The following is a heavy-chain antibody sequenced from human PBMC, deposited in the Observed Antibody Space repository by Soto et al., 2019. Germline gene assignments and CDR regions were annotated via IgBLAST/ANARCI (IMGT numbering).Heavy chain of an antibody. D-gene: IGHD3-10*01. CDR2: IYYSGST. J-gene: IGHJ4*02. CDR1: GGSISSSSYY. V-gene: IGHV4-39*01. CDR3: AWLVRGVVDY. Sequence: QLQLQESGPGLVKPSETLSLTCTVSGGSISSSSYYWGWIRQPPGKGLEWIGSIYYSGSTYYNPSLKSRVTLSVDTSKNQFSRKLSSVTAADTAVYYCAWLVRGVVDYWGQGTLVTVSS.